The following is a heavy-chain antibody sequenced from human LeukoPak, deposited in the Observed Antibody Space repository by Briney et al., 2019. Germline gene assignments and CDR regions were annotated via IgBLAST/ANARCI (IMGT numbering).Heavy chain of an antibody. CDR1: GGSISSSYYY. J-gene: IGHJ5*02. V-gene: IGHV3-21*01. Sequence: ETLSLTCTVSGGSISSSYYYWGWIRQPPGKGLEWVSSISSSSSYIYYADSVKGRFTISRDNAKNSLYLQMNSLRAEDTAVYYCARDGVRRWLQRGGNWFDPWGQGTLVTVSS. CDR2: ISSSSSYI. CDR3: ARDGVRRWLQRGGNWFDP. D-gene: IGHD5-24*01.